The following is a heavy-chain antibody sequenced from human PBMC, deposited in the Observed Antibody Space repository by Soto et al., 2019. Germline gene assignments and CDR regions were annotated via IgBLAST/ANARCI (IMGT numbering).Heavy chain of an antibody. Sequence: GGSLRLSCAASGFTFSDYYMSWIRQAPGKGLEWVSYISSSSSYTNYADSVKGRFTISRDNAKNSLYLQMNSLRAEDTAVYYCARASSGPRGYYGMDVWGQGTTVTVSS. D-gene: IGHD6-19*01. CDR1: GFTFSDYY. CDR2: ISSSSSYT. V-gene: IGHV3-11*06. J-gene: IGHJ6*02. CDR3: ARASSGPRGYYGMDV.